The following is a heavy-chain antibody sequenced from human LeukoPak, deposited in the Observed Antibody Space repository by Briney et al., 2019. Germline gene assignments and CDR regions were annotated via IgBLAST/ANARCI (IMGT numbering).Heavy chain of an antibody. CDR2: INHSGST. J-gene: IGHJ6*04. V-gene: IGHV4-34*01. CDR3: TRGAEQLSSYGMDV. D-gene: IGHD5-18*01. CDR1: GGSFSGYY. Sequence: SETLSLTCAVYGGSFSGYYWSWLRQAPGKGLEWLGEINHSGSTNQNPSIKSRVTISVDTTKNQFSLKLSSVTAADSAAYYCTRGAEQLSSYGMDVWGKGTTVTVSS.